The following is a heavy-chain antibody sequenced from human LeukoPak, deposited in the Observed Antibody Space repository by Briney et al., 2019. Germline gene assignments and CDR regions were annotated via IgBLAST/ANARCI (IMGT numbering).Heavy chain of an antibody. CDR1: GFTFSSYG. CDR3: AKDWEDYYDSSGSFY. V-gene: IGHV3-33*06. J-gene: IGHJ4*02. CDR2: IWYDGSNK. D-gene: IGHD3-22*01. Sequence: GGSLRLSCAASGFTFSSYGMHWVRQAPGKGLEWVAVIWYDGSNKYYADSVKGRFTISRDNSKNTLYLQMNSLRAEDTAVYYCAKDWEDYYDSSGSFYWGQGTLVTVSS.